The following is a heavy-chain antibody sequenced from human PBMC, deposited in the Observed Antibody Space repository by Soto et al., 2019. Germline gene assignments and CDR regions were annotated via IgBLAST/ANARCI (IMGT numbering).Heavy chain of an antibody. J-gene: IGHJ3*01. CDR3: AHTPITSSFDV. Sequence: QITLKESGPTLVQPTQTLTLTCTFSVFSLSNSEVGVGWIRQPPGKALEWLALMFWDADKRYSPSLKSRRTITKDTSNKQVVLIMTNMDPVDTATYYGAHTPITSSFDVWGQGTMVTVSA. CDR2: MFWDADK. V-gene: IGHV2-5*02. D-gene: IGHD3-16*01. CDR1: VFSLSNSEVG.